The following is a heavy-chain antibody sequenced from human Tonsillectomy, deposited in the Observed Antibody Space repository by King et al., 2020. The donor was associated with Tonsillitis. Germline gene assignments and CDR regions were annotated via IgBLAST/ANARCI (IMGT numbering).Heavy chain of an antibody. CDR2: ISSSGSAI. D-gene: IGHD3-10*01. Sequence: VQLVESGGGLVQPGGSLRLSCAASEFTFSSYEMNWVRQAPGKGLEWVSYISSSGSAIFYADSVKGRFTISRDNAKNSLYLQMNSLRAEDTALYYCARYYGSGTYLDYWDQGTLVTVSS. V-gene: IGHV3-48*03. CDR3: ARYYGSGTYLDY. J-gene: IGHJ4*02. CDR1: EFTFSSYE.